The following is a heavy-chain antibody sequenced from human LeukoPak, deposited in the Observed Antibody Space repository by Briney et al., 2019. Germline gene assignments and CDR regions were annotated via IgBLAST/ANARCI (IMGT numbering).Heavy chain of an antibody. D-gene: IGHD6-13*01. CDR2: IRSKANSYAT. V-gene: IGHV3-73*01. CDR1: GFTFSGSA. J-gene: IGHJ5*02. Sequence: GGSLRLSCAASGFTFSGSAMHWVRQASGKGLEWVGRIRSKANSYATAYAASVKGRFTISRDDSKNTAYLQMNSLKTEDTAVYYSTRHEDSSSEIDPWGQGTLVTVSS. CDR3: TRHEDSSSEIDP.